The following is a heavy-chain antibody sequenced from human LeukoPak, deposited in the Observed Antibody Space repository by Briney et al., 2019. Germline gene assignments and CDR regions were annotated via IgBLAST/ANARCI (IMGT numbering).Heavy chain of an antibody. CDR1: SASINSSPYL. CDR2: ISYSGTT. J-gene: IGHJ4*02. Sequence: SETLSLTCSVSSASINSSPYLWAWIRQSPGKGLEWIATISYSGTTYYNPSLKSRVTISVDTSKNHFSLRLSSVTAADTAMYYCAANSADYNTLGSSYKVWGQGTLVTVSS. D-gene: IGHD3-10*01. CDR3: AANSADYNTLGSSYKV. V-gene: IGHV4-39*02.